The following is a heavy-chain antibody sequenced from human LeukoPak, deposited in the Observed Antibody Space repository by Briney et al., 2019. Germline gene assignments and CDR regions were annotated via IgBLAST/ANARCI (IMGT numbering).Heavy chain of an antibody. Sequence: GRSLRLSCAASGFTFSSYGMHWVRQAPGKGLEWVALISYDGSNKYYADSVKGRFTISRDNSKNTLYLQMNSLRAEDTAVYYCARERIYYFDYWGQGTLVTVSS. CDR3: ARERIYYFDY. CDR2: ISYDGSNK. V-gene: IGHV3-30*03. CDR1: GFTFSSYG. J-gene: IGHJ4*02. D-gene: IGHD2-15*01.